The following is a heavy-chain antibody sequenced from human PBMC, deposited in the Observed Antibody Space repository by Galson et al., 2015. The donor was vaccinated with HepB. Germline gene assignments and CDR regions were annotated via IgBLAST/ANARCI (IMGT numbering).Heavy chain of an antibody. CDR1: GFTFSSYA. CDR3: AKSGDIVVVPAAIHLDY. J-gene: IGHJ4*02. Sequence: SLRLSCAASGFTFSSYAMSWVRQAPGKGLEWVSAISGSGGSTYYADSVKGRFTISRDNSKNTLYLQMNSLRAEDTAVYYCAKSGDIVVVPAAIHLDYWGQGTLVTVSS. CDR2: ISGSGGST. V-gene: IGHV3-23*01. D-gene: IGHD2-2*02.